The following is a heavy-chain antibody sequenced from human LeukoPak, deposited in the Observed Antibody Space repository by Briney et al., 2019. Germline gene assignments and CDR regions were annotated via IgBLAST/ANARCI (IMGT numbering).Heavy chain of an antibody. V-gene: IGHV4-59*08. Sequence: SETLSLTCAVYGGSFSGYYWSWIRQPPGKGLEWIGYIYYSGSTNYNPSLKSRVTISVDTSKNQFSLKLSSVTAADTAVYYCARQRIAAAGTDFDYWGQGTLVTVSS. CDR3: ARQRIAAAGTDFDY. D-gene: IGHD6-13*01. CDR2: IYYSGST. CDR1: GGSFSGYY. J-gene: IGHJ4*02.